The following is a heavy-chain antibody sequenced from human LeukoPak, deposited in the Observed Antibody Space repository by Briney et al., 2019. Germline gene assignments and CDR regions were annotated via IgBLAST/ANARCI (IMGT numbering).Heavy chain of an antibody. D-gene: IGHD4-17*01. CDR1: NYSISNSLY. Sequence: SEPLSLTCSGSNYSISNSLYWGWLRHPPGKGLEGMGSIYRSGSTFYNPSLKSPVTISLDTSKNQFSLKLSSVTAADTAVYCCARGTYGDYMDAWGKGTTVTVSS. J-gene: IGHJ6*03. CDR3: ARGTYGDYMDA. CDR2: IYRSGST. V-gene: IGHV4-38-2*02.